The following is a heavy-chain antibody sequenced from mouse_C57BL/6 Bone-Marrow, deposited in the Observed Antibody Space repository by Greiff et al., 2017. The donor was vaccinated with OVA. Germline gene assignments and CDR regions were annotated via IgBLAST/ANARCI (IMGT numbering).Heavy chain of an antibody. D-gene: IGHD3-3*01. CDR2: ISSGGSYT. J-gene: IGHJ3*01. CDR3: ARQRWDRAWFAY. V-gene: IGHV5-6*01. CDR1: GFTFSSYG. Sequence: EVQGVESGGDLVKPGGSLKLSCAASGFTFSSYGMSWVRQTPDKRLEWVATISSGGSYTYYPDSVKGRFTISRDNAKNTLYLQMSSLKSEDTAMYYCARQRWDRAWFAYWGQGTLVTVSA.